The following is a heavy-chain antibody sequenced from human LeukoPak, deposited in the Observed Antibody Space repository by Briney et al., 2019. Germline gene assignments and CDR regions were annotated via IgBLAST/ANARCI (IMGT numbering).Heavy chain of an antibody. D-gene: IGHD5-24*01. V-gene: IGHV3-21*01. CDR2: ISSSSSYI. J-gene: IGHJ4*02. CDR1: GFTFSSYS. Sequence: GGSLRLSCAASGFTFSSYSMNWVRQAPGKGLEWASSISSSSSYIYYADSVKGRFTISRDNAKNSLYLQMNSLRAEDTAVYYCARDGYSPEGFDYWGQGTLVTVSS. CDR3: ARDGYSPEGFDY.